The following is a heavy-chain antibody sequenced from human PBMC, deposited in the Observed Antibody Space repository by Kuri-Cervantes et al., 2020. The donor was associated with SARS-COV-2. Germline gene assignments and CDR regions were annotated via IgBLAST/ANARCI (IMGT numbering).Heavy chain of an antibody. D-gene: IGHD1-1*01. CDR2: FDPEDGET. V-gene: IGHV1-24*01. Sequence: ASVKVSCKVSGYTLTESSMHWVRQAPGKGLEWMGGFDPEDGETIYAQKFQGRVTMTEDTSTDTAYMELSSLRSEDTAVYYCATEGTGTTGTTGAKGFDYWGQGTLVTVSS. CDR1: GYTLTESS. J-gene: IGHJ4*02. CDR3: ATEGTGTTGTTGAKGFDY.